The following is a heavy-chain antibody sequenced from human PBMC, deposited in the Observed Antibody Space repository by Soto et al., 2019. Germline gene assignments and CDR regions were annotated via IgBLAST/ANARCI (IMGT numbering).Heavy chain of an antibody. D-gene: IGHD6-13*01. CDR1: GASVSSTYW. CDR2: INHRGSA. CDR3: ARYNAASGTYYFDF. J-gene: IGHJ4*02. V-gene: IGHV4-4*02. Sequence: SETLSLTCAVSGASVSSTYWWSWVRQPPGKGPEWIGEINHRGSANYNPSLKSRVTISVDISKSQFSLRLTSVTAADTAVYYCARYNAASGTYYFDFWGQGALVNVS.